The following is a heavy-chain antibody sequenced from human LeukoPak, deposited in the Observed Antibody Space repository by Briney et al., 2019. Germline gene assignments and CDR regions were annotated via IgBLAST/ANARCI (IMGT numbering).Heavy chain of an antibody. CDR1: GYTFTSYY. CDR3: ARLYTIFGVGSNSYYFDY. Sequence: ASVKVSCKASGYTFTSYYMHWARQAPGQGLEWMGIINPSGGSTSYTQKFQGRVTMTRDTSTSTVYMELSSLRSEDTAVYYCARLYTIFGVGSNSYYFDYWGQGTLVTVSS. V-gene: IGHV1-46*01. J-gene: IGHJ4*02. D-gene: IGHD3-3*01. CDR2: INPSGGST.